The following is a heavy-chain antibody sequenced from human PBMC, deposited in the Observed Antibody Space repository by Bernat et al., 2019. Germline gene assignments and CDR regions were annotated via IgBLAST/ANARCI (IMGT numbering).Heavy chain of an antibody. D-gene: IGHD3-10*01. CDR3: AKDHEVRGVTPDWFRSWFDP. V-gene: IGHV3-23*01. CDR2: ISGSGGST. CDR1: GFTFSSYA. Sequence: EVQLLESGGGLVQPGGSLRLSCAASGFTFSSYAMSWVRQAPGKGLEWVSAISGSGGSTYYADSVKGRFTISRDNSKNTLYLQMNSLRAEDTAVYYCAKDHEVRGVTPDWFRSWFDPWGQGTLVTVSS. J-gene: IGHJ5*02.